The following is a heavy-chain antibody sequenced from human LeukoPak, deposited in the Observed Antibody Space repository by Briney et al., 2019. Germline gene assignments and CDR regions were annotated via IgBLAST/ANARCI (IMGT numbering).Heavy chain of an antibody. CDR1: GYSFSSSW. CDR2: IYPGDSDT. J-gene: IGHJ4*02. V-gene: IGHV5-51*01. D-gene: IGHD6-13*01. CDR3: AKDGAPQQLVIY. Sequence: GESLKISCKGSGYSFSSSWIGWVRQMPGKGLEWMGIIYPGDSDTRYSPSFQGQVTISADKSLSTAYLQWSSLRASDTAMYYCAKDGAPQQLVIYWGRGTLVTVSS.